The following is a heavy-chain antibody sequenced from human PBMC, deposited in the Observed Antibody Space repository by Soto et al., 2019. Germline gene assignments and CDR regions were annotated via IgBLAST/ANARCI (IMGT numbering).Heavy chain of an antibody. CDR3: ARYCAGYLDY. D-gene: IGHD2-15*01. V-gene: IGHV4-30-2*01. CDR1: GGSISSGGYS. Sequence: SETLSLTCAVSGGSISSGGYSWSWIRQPPGEGLEWIGYIYHSGSTYYNPSLKSRVTISVDRSKNQFSLKLSSVTAADTAVYYCARYCAGYLDYWGQGTLVTGSS. CDR2: IYHSGST. J-gene: IGHJ4*02.